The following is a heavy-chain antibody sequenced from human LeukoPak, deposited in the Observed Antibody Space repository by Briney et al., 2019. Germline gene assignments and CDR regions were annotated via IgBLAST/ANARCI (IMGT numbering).Heavy chain of an antibody. J-gene: IGHJ5*02. Sequence: SETLSLTCTVSGGSISSSSYYWGWIRQPPGKGLEWIGSIYYSGTTSYNPSLKSRVTISVDTSKNQFSLKLSSVTAADTAVYYCARDVTMVRGVMGWFDPWGQGTLVTVSS. D-gene: IGHD3-10*01. CDR1: GGSISSSSYY. CDR3: ARDVTMVRGVMGWFDP. V-gene: IGHV4-39*07. CDR2: IYYSGTT.